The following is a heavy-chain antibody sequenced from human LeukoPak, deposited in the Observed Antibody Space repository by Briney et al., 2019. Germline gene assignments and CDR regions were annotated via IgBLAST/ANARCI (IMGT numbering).Heavy chain of an antibody. CDR2: IDSSSGAT. CDR3: ARAPTPYYDILTGYYNFYYFDY. Sequence: ASVKVSCKTSGYTFTDYFMHWVRQAPGQGLEWMGYIDSSSGATRYAQKFQGRFTMTRDTSISTAYMELSRLRSDDTAVYYCARAPTPYYDILTGYYNFYYFDYWGQGTLVTVSS. V-gene: IGHV1-2*02. J-gene: IGHJ4*02. D-gene: IGHD3-9*01. CDR1: GYTFTDYF.